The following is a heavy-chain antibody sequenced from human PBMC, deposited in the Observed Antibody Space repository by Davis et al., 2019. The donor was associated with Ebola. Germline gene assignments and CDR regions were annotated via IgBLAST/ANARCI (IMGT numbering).Heavy chain of an antibody. CDR1: GGTFSSYA. V-gene: IGHV1-69*13. CDR2: IIPIFGTA. J-gene: IGHJ4*02. Sequence: SVKVSCKASGGTFSSYAISWVRQAPGQGLEWMGGIIPIFGTANYAQKFQGRVTITADESTSTAYMELSSLRSEDTAVYYYARAPARQGRYCSGGNCYSKAEYYFDYWGQGTLITVSA. D-gene: IGHD2-15*01. CDR3: ARAPARQGRYCSGGNCYSKAEYYFDY.